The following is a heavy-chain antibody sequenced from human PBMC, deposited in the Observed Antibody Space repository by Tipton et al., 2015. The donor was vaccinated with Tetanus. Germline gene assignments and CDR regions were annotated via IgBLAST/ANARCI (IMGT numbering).Heavy chain of an antibody. J-gene: IGHJ2*01. D-gene: IGHD2-2*01. CDR2: IYYSGST. CDR1: GGSISSSSYY. Sequence: TLSLTCTVSGGSISSSSYYWGWIRQPPGKGLEWIGSIYYSGSTYYNPSLKSRVTISVDTSKNQFSLKLSSVTAADTAVYYCASTIESAAANWYFDLWGRGTLVIVSS. CDR3: ASTIESAAANWYFDL. V-gene: IGHV4-39*01.